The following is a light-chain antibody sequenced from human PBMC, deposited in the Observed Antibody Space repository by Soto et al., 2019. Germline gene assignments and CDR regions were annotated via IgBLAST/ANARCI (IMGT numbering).Light chain of an antibody. J-gene: IGKJ4*01. V-gene: IGKV3-15*01. CDR3: QQYNNWPLT. Sequence: EIVMTQSPATLSVSPGERATLSCRASQSVRSNLAWFQQKPGQAPRLLICGASTRATGIPARFSGSGSGTEFTHTISSLQSEDFAVYYCQQYNNWPLTFGGGRKVEIK. CDR1: QSVRSN. CDR2: GAS.